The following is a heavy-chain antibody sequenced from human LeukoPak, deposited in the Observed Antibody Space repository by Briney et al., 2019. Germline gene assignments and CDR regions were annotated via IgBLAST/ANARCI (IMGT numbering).Heavy chain of an antibody. CDR2: INPNSGGT. D-gene: IGHD1-1*01. V-gene: IGHV1-2*02. CDR3: ARDPATGTTNFDY. Sequence: ASVKVSCKAPGYTFTGYYMHWVRQAPGQGLEWMGWINPNSGGTNYAQKFQGRVTMTRDTSISTAYMELSRLRSDDTAVYYCARDPATGTTNFDYWGQGTLVTVSS. J-gene: IGHJ4*02. CDR1: GYTFTGYY.